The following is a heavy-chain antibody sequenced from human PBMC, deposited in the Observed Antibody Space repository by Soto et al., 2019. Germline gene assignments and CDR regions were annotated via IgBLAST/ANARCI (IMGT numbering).Heavy chain of an antibody. CDR3: AGRTVVPAAMPVGWFDP. Sequence: LSLTCTVSGGSISSYYWSWIRQHPGKGLEWIGYIYYSGSTYYNPSLKSRVTISVDTSKNQFSLKLSSVTAADTAVYYCAGRTVVPAAMPVGWFDPWGQGTL. D-gene: IGHD2-2*01. CDR2: IYYSGST. CDR1: GGSISSYY. V-gene: IGHV4-59*06. J-gene: IGHJ5*02.